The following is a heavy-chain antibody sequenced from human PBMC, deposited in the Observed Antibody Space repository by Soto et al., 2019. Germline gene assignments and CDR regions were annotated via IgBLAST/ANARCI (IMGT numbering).Heavy chain of an antibody. J-gene: IGHJ6*02. D-gene: IGHD5-12*01. Sequence: QVQLQQWGAGLLKPSETLSLTCAVYGGSFSDYFWSWIRQPPSKGLEWSGEISHSGSTSYNPSLKSRVTISVDTSKNQFFLNLSSVTAADTAVYYCARGLQRRFGGYKGLGYHGMDVWGQGTTVTVSS. CDR3: ARGLQRRFGGYKGLGYHGMDV. CDR2: ISHSGST. V-gene: IGHV4-34*01. CDR1: GGSFSDYF.